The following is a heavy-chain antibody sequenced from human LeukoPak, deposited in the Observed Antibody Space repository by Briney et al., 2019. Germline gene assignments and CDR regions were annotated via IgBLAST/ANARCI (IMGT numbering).Heavy chain of an antibody. CDR2: TYFRSKWYN. D-gene: IGHD2-8*02. V-gene: IGHV6-1*01. CDR1: GDSASSNRAT. CDR3: ARGLLVGHPYYCAMDV. Sequence: SQTLSLTCAISGDSASSNRATWTWITQSPSRGLEWLGRTYFRSKWYNDSAESVKSRISINPDTSKNQFSLQLSSVTPEDTAVYYCARGLLVGHPYYCAMDVWGQGTTVSVSS. J-gene: IGHJ6*02.